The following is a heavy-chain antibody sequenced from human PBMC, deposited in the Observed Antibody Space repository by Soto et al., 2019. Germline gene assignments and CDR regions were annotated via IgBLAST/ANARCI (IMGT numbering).Heavy chain of an antibody. CDR3: ARDITYYDFWGGYSAFDI. J-gene: IGHJ3*02. V-gene: IGHV1-18*01. CDR1: GYTFTSYG. Sequence: ASVKVSCKASGYTFTSYGISWVRQAPGQGLEWMGWISAYNGNTNYAQKLQGRVTMTTDTSTSTAYMELRSLRSDDTAVYYCARDITYYDFWGGYSAFDIWGQGTMVTVSS. D-gene: IGHD3-3*01. CDR2: ISAYNGNT.